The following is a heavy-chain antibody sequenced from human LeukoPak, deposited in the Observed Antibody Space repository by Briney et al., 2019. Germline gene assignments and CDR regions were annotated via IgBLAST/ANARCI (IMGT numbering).Heavy chain of an antibody. D-gene: IGHD4-11*01. CDR2: IYTSGST. Sequence: PSQTLSFTCTVSGGSISSGSYYWSWIRQPAGKGLEWIGRIYTSGSTNYNPSLKSRVTISVDTSKNQFSLKLSSVTAADTAVYYCARRPYSNYVTYAFDIWGQGTMVTVSS. J-gene: IGHJ3*02. CDR1: GGSISSGSYY. V-gene: IGHV4-61*02. CDR3: ARRPYSNYVTYAFDI.